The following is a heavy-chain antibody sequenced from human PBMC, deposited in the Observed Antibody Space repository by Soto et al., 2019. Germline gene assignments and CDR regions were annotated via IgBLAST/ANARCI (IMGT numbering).Heavy chain of an antibody. J-gene: IGHJ6*02. CDR1: GGTFSSYA. CDR2: IISIFGTA. V-gene: IGHV1-69*12. CDR3: ARHVPAAGYYYGMDV. D-gene: IGHD2-2*01. Sequence: QVQLVQSGAEVKKPGSSVKVSCKASGGTFSSYAISWVRQAPGQGLEWMGGIISIFGTANYAQKCQGRVTITADESTSTAYMELSSLRSEDTSVYSCARHVPAAGYYYGMDVWGQGTTVTVSS.